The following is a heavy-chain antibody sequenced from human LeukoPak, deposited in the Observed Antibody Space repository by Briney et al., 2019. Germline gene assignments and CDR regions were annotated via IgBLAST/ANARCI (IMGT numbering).Heavy chain of an antibody. V-gene: IGHV3-74*01. Sequence: PGGSLRLSCTASGFIFSTYWMHWVRQAPGKGLVWVSRINSVGSSTNYADFVKGRFTISRDNAKNMLYLQMNSLRAEDTAVYYCARVRDYDYVWGRREDAFDIWGQGTMVTVSS. J-gene: IGHJ3*02. D-gene: IGHD3-16*01. CDR2: INSVGSST. CDR3: ARVRDYDYVWGRREDAFDI. CDR1: GFIFSTYW.